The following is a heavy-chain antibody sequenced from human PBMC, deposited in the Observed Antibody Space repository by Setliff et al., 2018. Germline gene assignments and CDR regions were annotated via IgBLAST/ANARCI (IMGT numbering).Heavy chain of an antibody. CDR3: ATGDVYDSSAFFSDWFDP. CDR2: ISHGGGT. V-gene: IGHV4-34*01. D-gene: IGHD3-22*01. J-gene: IGHJ5*02. CDR1: GGSFGAYY. Sequence: PSETLSLTCTVYGGSFGAYYWSWIRQPPGKGLEWIGEISHGGGTNYNPSLKSRVTISIDTSKNLFSLKLTSVTAADTAVYYCATGDVYDSSAFFSDWFDPWGQGTLVTVSS.